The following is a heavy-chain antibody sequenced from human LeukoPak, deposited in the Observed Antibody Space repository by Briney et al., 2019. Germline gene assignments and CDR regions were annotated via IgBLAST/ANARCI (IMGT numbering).Heavy chain of an antibody. J-gene: IGHJ4*02. Sequence: PSQTLSLTCAVSGGSISSGGYSWSWIRQPPGKGLEWIGYIYHSGSTNYNPSLKSRVTISVDTSKNQFSLKLSSVTAADTAVYYCARAAAYYYDSSGYPIFDYWGQGTLVTVSS. CDR1: GGSISSGGYS. D-gene: IGHD3-22*01. V-gene: IGHV4-30-2*01. CDR2: IYHSGST. CDR3: ARAAAYYYDSSGYPIFDY.